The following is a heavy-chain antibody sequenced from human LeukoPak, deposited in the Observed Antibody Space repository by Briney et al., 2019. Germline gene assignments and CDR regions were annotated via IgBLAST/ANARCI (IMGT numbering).Heavy chain of an antibody. Sequence: QPGGSLRLSCAAPGFTFSTFTMNWVRQAPGKGLEWVSAISGSGGSTYYADSVKGRFTISRDNSKNTLYLQMNSLRAEDTAVYYYAKPPYGMDVWGQGTTVTVSS. CDR2: ISGSGGST. V-gene: IGHV3-23*01. J-gene: IGHJ6*02. CDR3: AKPPYGMDV. CDR1: GFTFSTFT.